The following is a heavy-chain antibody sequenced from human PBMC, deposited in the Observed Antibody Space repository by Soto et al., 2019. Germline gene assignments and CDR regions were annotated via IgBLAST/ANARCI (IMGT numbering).Heavy chain of an antibody. V-gene: IGHV3-74*01. CDR3: ARSGGIDL. J-gene: IGHJ5*02. Sequence: GPLRLPYAASGVTFISYARSWVRQAPGKGLMWVSRIQSDGSSIDYADSVKGRFTISRDNAKNTVYLQMNSLRVEDTAVYYCARSGGIDLWGEGTLVTVSS. CDR1: GVTFISYA. CDR2: IQSDGSSI. D-gene: IGHD3-3*01.